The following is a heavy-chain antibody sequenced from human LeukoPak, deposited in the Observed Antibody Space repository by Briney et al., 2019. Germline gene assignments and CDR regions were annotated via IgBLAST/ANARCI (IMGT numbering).Heavy chain of an antibody. D-gene: IGHD2-2*03. Sequence: GSLRLSCAASGFTFSDYYMSWIRQAPGKGLEWVSYISSSGSTIYYADSVKGRFTISRDNAKNSLYLQMNSLRAEDTAVYYCARDGDCSSTSCYSYNNYYYGMDVWGQGTTVTVSS. CDR3: ARDGDCSSTSCYSYNNYYYGMDV. V-gene: IGHV3-11*01. CDR1: GFTFSDYY. J-gene: IGHJ6*02. CDR2: ISSSGSTI.